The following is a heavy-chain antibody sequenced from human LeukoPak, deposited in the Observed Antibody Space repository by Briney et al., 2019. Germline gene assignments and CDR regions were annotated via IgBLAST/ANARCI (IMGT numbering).Heavy chain of an antibody. J-gene: IGHJ4*02. D-gene: IGHD6-6*01. CDR2: IYPGDSDT. V-gene: IGHV5-51*01. CDR1: GSRFTNYW. Sequence: GESLEISCKGSGSRFTNYWIGWVRQMPGKGLEWMGIIYPGDSDTRYSPSFQGQVTISADKSINTAYLQWSSLKASDTAMYYCANSYSISSFDYWGQGTLVTVSS. CDR3: ANSYSISSFDY.